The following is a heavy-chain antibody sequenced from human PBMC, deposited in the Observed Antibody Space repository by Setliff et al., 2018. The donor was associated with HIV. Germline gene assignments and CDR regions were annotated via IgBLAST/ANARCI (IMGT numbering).Heavy chain of an antibody. Sequence: GGSLRLSCAASGFTFSSYEMNWVRQAPGKGLEWVSYISSSGSTIYYADSVKGRFTISRDNAKNSLYLQMNSLRAEDTAVYYCAREYYDSSGYYSQVPEYFQHWGQGTLVTVSS. J-gene: IGHJ1*01. CDR3: AREYYDSSGYYSQVPEYFQH. CDR1: GFTFSSYE. D-gene: IGHD3-22*01. V-gene: IGHV3-48*03. CDR2: ISSSGSTI.